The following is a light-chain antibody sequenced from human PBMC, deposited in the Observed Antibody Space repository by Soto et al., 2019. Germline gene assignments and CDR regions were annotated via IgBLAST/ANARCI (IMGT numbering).Light chain of an antibody. CDR1: QDIIYY. CDR2: SAS. J-gene: IGKJ2*01. CDR3: QQYNSAPNT. V-gene: IGKV1-27*01. Sequence: DIRMTQSPSSLSAIVGDTVTITCRASQDIIYYLAWYQQKPGKIPKLLIHSASTLQTGVQSRFSGTGSGTVFTLTINNLQPEDVATYYCQQYNSAPNTFGQGSRLEIK.